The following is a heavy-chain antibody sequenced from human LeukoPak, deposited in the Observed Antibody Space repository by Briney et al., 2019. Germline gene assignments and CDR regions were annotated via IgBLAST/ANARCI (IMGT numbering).Heavy chain of an antibody. CDR3: ARGMTTGPDP. CDR2: IYYSGST. J-gene: IGHJ5*02. D-gene: IGHD4-17*01. CDR1: VGSISSYS. Sequence: SETLSLTCTVSVGSISSYSWSWIRQPPGKGVEWIGYIYYSGSTNYNPSLKSRLTISVDTSKNQFSLNLSSVPAADTAVYYCARGMTTGPDPWGQGTLVTVSS. V-gene: IGHV4-59*08.